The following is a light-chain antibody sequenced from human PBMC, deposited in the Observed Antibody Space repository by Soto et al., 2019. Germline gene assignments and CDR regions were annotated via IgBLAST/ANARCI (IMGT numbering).Light chain of an antibody. Sequence: QSALTQPASVSGSPGQSITISCTGTSSDDGTYNHVSWYQQHPGKAPQLIIYEVSNRPSGLSNRFSASKSGNTASLTISGLQAEDEADYYCCSYTTSSTLVFGTGTKVTVL. CDR1: SSDDGTYNH. V-gene: IGLV2-14*01. J-gene: IGLJ1*01. CDR2: EVS. CDR3: CSYTTSSTLV.